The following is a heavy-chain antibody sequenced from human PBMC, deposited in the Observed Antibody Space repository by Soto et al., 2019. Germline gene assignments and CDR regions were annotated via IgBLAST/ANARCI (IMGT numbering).Heavy chain of an antibody. CDR2: INPSIGNT. Sequence: ASVKVSCKASGYTFSTYYMHWVRQAPGQGLEWIGMINPSIGNTNYAQKFQARVTMTRDTSTSTVYMELSRLTSEDTAVYYCAREMPNTLYFDYWGQGTLVTVSS. CDR1: GYTFSTYY. D-gene: IGHD3-16*01. V-gene: IGHV1-46*03. CDR3: AREMPNTLYFDY. J-gene: IGHJ4*02.